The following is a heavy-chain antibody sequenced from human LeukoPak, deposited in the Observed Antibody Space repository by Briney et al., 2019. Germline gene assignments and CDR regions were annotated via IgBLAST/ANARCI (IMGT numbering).Heavy chain of an antibody. J-gene: IGHJ4*02. CDR2: IGTSDTHT. CDR1: RFTFSDYY. V-gene: IGHV3-11*05. Sequence: PGGSLRFSCVASRFTFSDYYMSWIRQAPGKGLEWISYIGTSDTHTYYADSVKGRFTISRDNAKNSLFLQMDSLTADDTAMYYCARDGRLDYWGQGTLVTVSS. CDR3: ARDGRLDY.